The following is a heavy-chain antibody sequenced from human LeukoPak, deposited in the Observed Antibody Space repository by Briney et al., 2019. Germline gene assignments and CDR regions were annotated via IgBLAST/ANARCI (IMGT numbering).Heavy chain of an antibody. V-gene: IGHV1-18*01. J-gene: IGHJ3*02. CDR1: GYIFTSYG. D-gene: IGHD1-26*01. Sequence: GASVKVSCKASGYIFTSYGISWVRQAPGQGLEWMGWISGYNGNTNYAQKLQGRVTMTTDTSTSTAYMELRSLRSDDTAVYYCAILGATDDAFDIWGQGTMVTVSS. CDR3: AILGATDDAFDI. CDR2: ISGYNGNT.